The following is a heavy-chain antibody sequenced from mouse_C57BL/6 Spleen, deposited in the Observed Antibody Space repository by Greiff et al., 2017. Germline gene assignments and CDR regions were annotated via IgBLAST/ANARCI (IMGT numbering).Heavy chain of an antibody. Sequence: VQLVESGPGLVAPSQSLSITCTVSGFSLTSYGVHWVRQPPGKGLEWLVVIWSDGSTTYNSALKSRLSISKDNSKSQVFLKMNSLQTDDTAMYYCARHTTVPLYYAMDYWGQGTSVTVSS. J-gene: IGHJ4*01. CDR1: GFSLTSYG. CDR2: IWSDGST. CDR3: ARHTTVPLYYAMDY. V-gene: IGHV2-6-1*01. D-gene: IGHD1-1*01.